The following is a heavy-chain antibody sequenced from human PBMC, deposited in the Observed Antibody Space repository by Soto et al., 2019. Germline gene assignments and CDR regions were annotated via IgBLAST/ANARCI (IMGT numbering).Heavy chain of an antibody. Sequence: GGSLKLSCAASGFTFNSYGMSWVRQAPGKGLEWVVVISYDGSNKYYADSVKGRFTISRDNSKNTLYLQMDSLRAEDTAVYYFAGVDNDSSLVYYYYGMEVWGRGTTVTVSS. CDR2: ISYDGSNK. V-gene: IGHV3-30*03. D-gene: IGHD3-22*01. CDR3: AGVDNDSSLVYYYYGMEV. CDR1: GFTFNSYG. J-gene: IGHJ6*02.